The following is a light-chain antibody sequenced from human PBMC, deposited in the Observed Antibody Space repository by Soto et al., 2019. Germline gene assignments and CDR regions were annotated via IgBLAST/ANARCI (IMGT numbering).Light chain of an antibody. CDR1: QSVSSSS. V-gene: IGKV3-20*01. CDR2: GAS. J-gene: IGKJ2*01. Sequence: EIVLTQSPGTLSLSAGERATLSCRASQSVSSSSLTWYQQKPGQAPRLLIYGASTRATGIPDRFSGSGSGTDFSLTISRLEPEDFAVYYCLQFDISPLYTFGQGTKVDIK. CDR3: LQFDISPLYT.